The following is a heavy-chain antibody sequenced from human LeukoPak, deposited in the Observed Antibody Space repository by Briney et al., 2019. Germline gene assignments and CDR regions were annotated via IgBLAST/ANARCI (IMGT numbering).Heavy chain of an antibody. CDR3: ARDQITRSLTPYYYYYYGMDV. D-gene: IGHD3-16*01. CDR1: GYTFTGYY. CDR2: INPNSGGT. Sequence: ASVKVSCKASGYTFTGYYMHWVRQAPGQGLEWMGWINPNSGGTNYAQKFQGRVTMTRDTSISTAYMELSRLRSDDTAVYYCARDQITRSLTPYYYYYYGMDVWGQGTTVTVSS. V-gene: IGHV1-2*02. J-gene: IGHJ6*02.